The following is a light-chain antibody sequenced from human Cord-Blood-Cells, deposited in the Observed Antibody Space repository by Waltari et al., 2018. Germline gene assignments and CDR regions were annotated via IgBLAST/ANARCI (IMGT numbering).Light chain of an antibody. J-gene: IGLJ1*01. V-gene: IGLV2-11*01. CDR3: CSYAGSYRV. CDR1: SSDVGGYNY. Sequence: QSALTQPRSVSGSPGQSVTLSCPGTSSDVGGYNYVSWYQQHPGKAPKLMIYDVSKRPSGVPDRFSGSKSGNTASLTISGLQAEDEADYYCCSYAGSYRVFGTGTKVTVL. CDR2: DVS.